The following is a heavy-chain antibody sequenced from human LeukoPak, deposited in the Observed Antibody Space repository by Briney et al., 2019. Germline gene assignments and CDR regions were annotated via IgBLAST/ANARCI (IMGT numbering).Heavy chain of an antibody. CDR1: GVSISSYY. J-gene: IGHJ6*03. CDR2: VHTSGNT. V-gene: IGHV4-4*07. D-gene: IGHD3-16*01. Sequence: SETLSLTCTVSGVSISSYYWSWIRQPAGKGLEWIGRVHTSGNTYYNPSLKSRVTMSVDTSKNQFSLKLNSVTAADTAVYYCARSFGYFYMDVWGKGTTVTISS. CDR3: ARSFGYFYMDV.